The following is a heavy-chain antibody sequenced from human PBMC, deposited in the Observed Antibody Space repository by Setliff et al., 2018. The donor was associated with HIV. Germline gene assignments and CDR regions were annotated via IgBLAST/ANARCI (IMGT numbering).Heavy chain of an antibody. CDR2: ILDGRVT. V-gene: IGHV4-39*01. CDR1: GDSITSGHFY. Sequence: SETLSLTCTVSGDSITSGHFYWGWIRQAPGKGLEWIGNILDGRVTFFNPSLRGRVTISVDASKNQVSLNLRSVTAADSAVYHCARPHSGRGGGAYFDPWGQGILVTVAS. J-gene: IGHJ5*02. D-gene: IGHD6-19*01. CDR3: ARPHSGRGGGAYFDP.